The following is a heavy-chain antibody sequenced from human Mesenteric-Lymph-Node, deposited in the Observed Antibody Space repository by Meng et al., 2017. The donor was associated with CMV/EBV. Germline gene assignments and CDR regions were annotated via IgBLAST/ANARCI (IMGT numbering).Heavy chain of an antibody. CDR1: GGSAYNYY. V-gene: IGHV4-59*02. CDR3: ARIPRGAGYYHYGMDV. Sequence: SETLSLTCTVAGGSAYNYYWSWIRQPPGKGLEWIGYIYYSGGTNYNPSLGSRVTISVDTSMNEVSLKLTSMTAADTAVYYCARIPRGAGYYHYGMDVWGQGTTVTVSS. J-gene: IGHJ6*02. D-gene: IGHD3-10*01. CDR2: IYYSGGT.